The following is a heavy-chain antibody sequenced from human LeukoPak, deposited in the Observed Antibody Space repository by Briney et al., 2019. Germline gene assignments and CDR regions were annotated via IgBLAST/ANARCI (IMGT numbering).Heavy chain of an antibody. CDR2: ISGSGGST. J-gene: IGHJ4*02. CDR1: GFTFSSYA. Sequence: GGSLRLSCAASGFTFSSYAMSWVRQAPGKGLEWVSAISGSGGSTYYADSVKGRFTISRDNSKNTLYLQMNSLRAEDTAVYYCAKSGRGYSYASYFDYWGQGTLVTVSS. D-gene: IGHD5-18*01. CDR3: AKSGRGYSYASYFDY. V-gene: IGHV3-23*01.